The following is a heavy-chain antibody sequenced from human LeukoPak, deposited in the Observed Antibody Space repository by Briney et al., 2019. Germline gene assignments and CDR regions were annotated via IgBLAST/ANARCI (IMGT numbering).Heavy chain of an antibody. Sequence: PSETLSLPCDVSGDSITGYFWGWVRQPPGKGLEWIGYVYYTGLTSYNASLKSRVTISVDTSKNQFSLNLISVTAADTAVYYCAKYRGTYYVYWGQGILVTVSS. V-gene: IGHV4-59*01. D-gene: IGHD1-26*01. CDR3: AKYRGTYYVY. CDR2: VYYTGLT. J-gene: IGHJ4*02. CDR1: GDSITGYF.